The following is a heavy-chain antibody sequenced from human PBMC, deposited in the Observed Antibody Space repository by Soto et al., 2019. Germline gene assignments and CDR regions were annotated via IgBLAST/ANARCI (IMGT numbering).Heavy chain of an antibody. CDR3: ARDLDPAHAVYYDILTCYYPTRAYSGMDV. CDR1: GGTFSSYA. J-gene: IGHJ6*02. CDR2: VIPIFGTA. D-gene: IGHD3-9*01. V-gene: IGHV1-69*13. Sequence: SVKVSCKASGGTFSSYAISWVRQARGQGLEWMGGVIPIFGTANYAQKFQGRVTITADESTSTAYMELSSLRSEDTAVYYCARDLDPAHAVYYDILTCYYPTRAYSGMDVWGQGTTVTVSS.